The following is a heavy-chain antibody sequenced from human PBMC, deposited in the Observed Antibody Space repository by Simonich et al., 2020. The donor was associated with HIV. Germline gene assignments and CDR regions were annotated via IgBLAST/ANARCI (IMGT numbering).Heavy chain of an antibody. CDR1: GGSFSAYY. Sequence: QVQLQQWGAGLLKPSETLSLTCAVYGGSFSAYYWSWIRQPPGTGLEWIGEINHSGSTTYNASLKSRVTISVDSSKNQFSLKLSSVTAADAAVYYCARGSNPKERDHDSFDIWGQGTMVTVSS. CDR2: INHSGST. D-gene: IGHD1-1*01. V-gene: IGHV4-34*01. CDR3: ARGSNPKERDHDSFDI. J-gene: IGHJ3*02.